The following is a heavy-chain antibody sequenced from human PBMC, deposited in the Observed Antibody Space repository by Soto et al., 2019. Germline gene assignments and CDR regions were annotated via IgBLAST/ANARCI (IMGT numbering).Heavy chain of an antibody. CDR1: GXXXRXXX. CDR2: ISIGGSTI. CDR3: VRDQLFYYDIPGRPVNGFDL. D-gene: IGHD3-22*01. V-gene: IGHV3-48*01. J-gene: IGHJ3*01. Sequence: PGGSLGLSXAASGXXXRXXXXXXXXXXXXXGLXXVSHISIGGSTIDYADSVKGRFTISRDNAENSLYLQMXSLGAEDTALYYXVRDQLFYYDIPGRPVNGFDLWGQGTMVTVSS.